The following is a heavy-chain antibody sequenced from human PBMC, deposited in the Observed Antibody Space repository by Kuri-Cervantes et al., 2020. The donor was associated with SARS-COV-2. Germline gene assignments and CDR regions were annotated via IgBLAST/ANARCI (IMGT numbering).Heavy chain of an antibody. V-gene: IGHV3-48*01. CDR1: GFTFSSYS. D-gene: IGHD2-2*01. J-gene: IGHJ3*02. CDR2: ISSSSSTI. CDR3: AKDYWRSTSCNAFDI. Sequence: GESLKISCAASGFTFSSYSMNWVRQAPGKGLEWVSYISSSSSTIYYADSVKGRFTISRDNAKNSLYLQMNSLRAEDTAVYYCAKDYWRSTSCNAFDIWGQGTMVTVSS.